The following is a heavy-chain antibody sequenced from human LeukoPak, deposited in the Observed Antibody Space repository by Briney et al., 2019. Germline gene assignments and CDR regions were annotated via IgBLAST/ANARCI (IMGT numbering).Heavy chain of an antibody. V-gene: IGHV3-48*01. D-gene: IGHD2-2*01. CDR1: GFIFSSYS. CDR2: ISTSSSAI. CDR3: ARAYCSSTSCFE. J-gene: IGHJ4*02. Sequence: GSLRLSCAASGFIFSSYSMNWVRQAPEKGLGWVSSISTSSSAIYYADSVKGRFTISRDNAKNSLFLQMDSLRAEDTAVYYCARAYCSSTSCFEWGQGTLVTVSS.